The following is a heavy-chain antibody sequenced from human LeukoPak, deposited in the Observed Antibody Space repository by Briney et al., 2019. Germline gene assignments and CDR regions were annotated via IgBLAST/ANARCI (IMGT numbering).Heavy chain of an antibody. Sequence: SVKVSCKASGFTFTSSAVQWVRQARGQRLEWIGWIVVGSGNTNYAQKLQERVTITRDMSTSTAYVELSSLRSEDTAVYYCAASPDYYDSSGYSYYFDYWGQGTLVTVSS. CDR2: IVVGSGNT. CDR3: AASPDYYDSSGYSYYFDY. V-gene: IGHV1-58*01. CDR1: GFTFTSSA. D-gene: IGHD3-22*01. J-gene: IGHJ4*02.